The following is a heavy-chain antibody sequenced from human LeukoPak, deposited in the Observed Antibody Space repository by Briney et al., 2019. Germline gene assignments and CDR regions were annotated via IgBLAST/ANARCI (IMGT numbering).Heavy chain of an antibody. J-gene: IGHJ4*02. CDR2: IASETYGGTA. CDR3: TRDQTPYY. CDR1: GFTFGDYA. V-gene: IGHV3-49*04. Sequence: PGGSLRLSCTASGFTFGDYAMTWVRQAPGKGLEWVGFIASETYGGTAEYTASVKGRFTISRDDSKSIAYLQMNSLKTEDTAVYYCTRDQTPYYWGQGTLVTVSS.